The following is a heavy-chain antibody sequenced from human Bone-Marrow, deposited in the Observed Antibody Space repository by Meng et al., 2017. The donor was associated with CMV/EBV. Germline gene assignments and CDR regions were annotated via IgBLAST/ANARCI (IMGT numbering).Heavy chain of an antibody. D-gene: IGHD5-24*01. CDR3: ARRGVEVNFDY. V-gene: IGHV4-34*01. Sequence: SETLSLTCAVYGGSFSGYYWSWIRQPPGKGLEWIGSIYYSGSTYYNPSLKSRVTISVDTSKNQFPLKLSSVPAADTAVYYCARRGVEVNFDYWGQGTLVTVPS. J-gene: IGHJ4*02. CDR1: GGSFSGYY. CDR2: IYYSGST.